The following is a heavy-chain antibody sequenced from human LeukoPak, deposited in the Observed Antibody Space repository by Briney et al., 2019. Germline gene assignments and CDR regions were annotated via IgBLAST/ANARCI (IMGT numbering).Heavy chain of an antibody. CDR1: GFTFSSYS. Sequence: GGSLRLSCAASGFTFSSYSMSRVRQAPGKGLEWVSAISGSGGSTYYADSVKGRFTISRDNSKNTRYLQMNSLRAEDTAVYYCAKESLAVTSYFDYWGQGTLVTVSS. D-gene: IGHD4-17*01. CDR2: ISGSGGST. CDR3: AKESLAVTSYFDY. J-gene: IGHJ4*02. V-gene: IGHV3-23*01.